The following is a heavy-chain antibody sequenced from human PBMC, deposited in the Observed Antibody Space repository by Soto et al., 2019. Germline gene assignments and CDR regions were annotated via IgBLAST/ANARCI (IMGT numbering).Heavy chain of an antibody. J-gene: IGHJ4*02. V-gene: IGHV3-48*02. Sequence: TGGSLRLSCVGSGFMFDSYPMNWVRQAPGKGLEWVSYINSDSDSIYYAESVKGRFTISRDNARNSLSLQMNSLSDGDTAVYYCAKSGDSAGWGIDFWGQGTLVTVSS. CDR3: AKSGDSAGWGIDF. CDR1: GFMFDSYP. CDR2: INSDSDSI. D-gene: IGHD6-19*01.